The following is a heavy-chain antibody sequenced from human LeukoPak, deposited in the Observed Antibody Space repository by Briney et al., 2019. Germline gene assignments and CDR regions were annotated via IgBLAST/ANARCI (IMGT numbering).Heavy chain of an antibody. Sequence: PSETLSLTCAVYGGSFSGYYWSWIRQPPGKGLEWIGEINHSGSTNYNPSLKSRVTISVDTPKNQFSLKLSSVTAADTAVYYCARHTYYYDSSGYYYYWGQGTLVTVSS. D-gene: IGHD3-22*01. CDR1: GGSFSGYY. CDR3: ARHTYYYDSSGYYYY. V-gene: IGHV4-34*01. CDR2: INHSGST. J-gene: IGHJ4*02.